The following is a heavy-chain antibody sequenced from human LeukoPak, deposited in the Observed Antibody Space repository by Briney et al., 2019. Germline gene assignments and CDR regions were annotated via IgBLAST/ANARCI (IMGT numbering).Heavy chain of an antibody. J-gene: IGHJ4*02. CDR3: ASQNLDTSLGIGY. CDR1: GGSISSYY. V-gene: IGHV4-59*01. D-gene: IGHD5-18*01. Sequence: SETLSLTCTVSGGSISSYYWSWIRQPPGKGLEWIGYIYYSGSTNYNPSLKSRVTISVDTSKNQFSLKLSSVTAADTAVYYCASQNLDTSLGIGYWGQGTLVTVS. CDR2: IYYSGST.